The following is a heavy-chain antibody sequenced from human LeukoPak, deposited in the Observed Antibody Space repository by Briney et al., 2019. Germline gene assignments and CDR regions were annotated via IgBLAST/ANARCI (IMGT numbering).Heavy chain of an antibody. D-gene: IGHD2-8*01. CDR3: ARDRETRTSDS. CDR1: GFTFSNYG. J-gene: IGHJ4*02. V-gene: IGHV3-7*01. Sequence: GGSLRLSCAASGFTFSNYGMSWVRQAPGKGLEWVANIEYDGSFKDYVDSVKGRFTISRDNAKNSLYLQMNSLRAEDTGVYYCARDRETRTSDSWGQGTLVTVSS. CDR2: IEYDGSFK.